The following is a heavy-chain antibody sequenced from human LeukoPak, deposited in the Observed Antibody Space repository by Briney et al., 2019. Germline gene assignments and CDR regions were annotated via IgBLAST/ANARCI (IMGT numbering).Heavy chain of an antibody. CDR2: INPNSGGT. Sequence: ASVKVSCKASGYTFTGYYMHWVRQAPGQGLEWMGWINPNSGGTNYAQKFQGRVTMTRDTSISTAYMELSRLRSDDTAVYYCARDYSCSWYKAALYYYYGMDVWGQGTTVTVSS. V-gene: IGHV1-2*02. J-gene: IGHJ6*02. CDR3: ARDYSCSWYKAALYYYYGMDV. D-gene: IGHD6-13*01. CDR1: GYTFTGYY.